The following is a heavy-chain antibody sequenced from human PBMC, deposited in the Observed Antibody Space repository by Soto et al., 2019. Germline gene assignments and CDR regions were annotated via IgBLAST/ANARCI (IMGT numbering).Heavy chain of an antibody. J-gene: IGHJ4*02. V-gene: IGHV4-59*01. CDR1: GGSISSYY. D-gene: IGHD6-19*01. CDR3: ARFLGSWLDYPYFDY. CDR2: IYYSGST. Sequence: SETLSLTCTVSGGSISSYYWSWIRQPPGKGLEWIGYIYYSGSTNYNPSLKSRVTISVDTSKNQFSLKLSSVTAADTAVYYCARFLGSWLDYPYFDYWGQGTLVTVSS.